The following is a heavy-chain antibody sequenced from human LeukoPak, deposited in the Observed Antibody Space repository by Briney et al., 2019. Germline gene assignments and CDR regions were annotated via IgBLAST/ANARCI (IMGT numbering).Heavy chain of an antibody. CDR3: ARGPYASSWYQLY. CDR2: MNPNSGNT. D-gene: IGHD6-13*01. Sequence: ASVNVSCKASGYTFSSYDINWVRQATGQGFEWMGWMNPNSGNTAYAQKFQGRVTMTRNTSISTAYMELSSLRSEDTAVYYCARGPYASSWYQLYWGQGTLVTVSS. J-gene: IGHJ4*02. CDR1: GYTFSSYD. V-gene: IGHV1-8*01.